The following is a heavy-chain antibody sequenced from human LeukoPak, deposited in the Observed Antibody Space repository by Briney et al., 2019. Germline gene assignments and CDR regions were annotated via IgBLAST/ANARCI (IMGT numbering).Heavy chain of an antibody. Sequence: GGSLRLSCAASGFTFSSYGMHWVRQAPGKGLEWVAVIWYDGSNKYYADSVKGRFTISRDNSKNTLYLQMNSLRAEDTAVYYCVPLGGLGYYQYGMDVWGRGTTVTVSS. J-gene: IGHJ6*02. CDR2: IWYDGSNK. CDR1: GFTFSSYG. D-gene: IGHD3/OR15-3a*01. V-gene: IGHV3-33*01. CDR3: VPLGGLGYYQYGMDV.